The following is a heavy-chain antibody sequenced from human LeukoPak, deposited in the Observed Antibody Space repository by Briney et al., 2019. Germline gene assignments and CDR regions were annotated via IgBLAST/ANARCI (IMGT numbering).Heavy chain of an antibody. Sequence: GGSLRLSCAASGFTFSSYGMHWVRQAPGKGLGWVAFIRYDSSDKYNADSVKGRFTISRDNSKNTLYLQMNSLRAEDTAVYYCAKDLTTVTTQGDYWGQGALVTVSS. CDR2: IRYDSSDK. V-gene: IGHV3-30*02. D-gene: IGHD4-17*01. CDR3: AKDLTTVTTQGDY. CDR1: GFTFSSYG. J-gene: IGHJ4*02.